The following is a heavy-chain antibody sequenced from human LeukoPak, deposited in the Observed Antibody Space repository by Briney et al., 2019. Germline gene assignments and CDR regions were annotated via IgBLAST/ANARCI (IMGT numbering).Heavy chain of an antibody. Sequence: AGESLKISCAASGFTFSSYAMSWVRQAPGKGLEWVSAISGSGGSTYYADSVKGRFTISRDNSKNTLYLQMNSLRAEDTAVYYCAKSRDSSSWDSFDYWGQGTLVTVSS. D-gene: IGHD6-13*01. CDR1: GFTFSSYA. V-gene: IGHV3-23*01. CDR2: ISGSGGST. J-gene: IGHJ4*02. CDR3: AKSRDSSSWDSFDY.